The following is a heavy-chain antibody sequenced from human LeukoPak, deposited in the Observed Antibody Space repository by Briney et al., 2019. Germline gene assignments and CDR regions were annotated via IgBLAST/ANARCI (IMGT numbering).Heavy chain of an antibody. D-gene: IGHD3-10*01. V-gene: IGHV1-69*13. J-gene: IGHJ4*02. CDR2: IIPIFGTA. CDR3: ASGDYYGSGSYSDY. CDR1: GGTFSSYA. Sequence: SVKVSCKAFGGTFSSYAISWVRQAPGQGLEWMGGIIPIFGTANYAQKFQGRVTITADESTSTAYMELSSLRSEDTAVYYCASGDYYGSGSYSDYWGQGTLVTVSS.